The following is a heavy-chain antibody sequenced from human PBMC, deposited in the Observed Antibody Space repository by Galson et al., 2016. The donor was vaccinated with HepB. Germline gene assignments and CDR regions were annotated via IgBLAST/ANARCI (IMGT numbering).Heavy chain of an antibody. D-gene: IGHD3-22*01. CDR1: GDSLISDNR. V-gene: IGHV4-4*02. CDR3: ARLKDGIVVVMFDY. J-gene: IGHJ4*02. CDR2: IHHSGTT. Sequence: SETLSLTCVVSGDSLISDNRWSWVRQPPGKGLEWIGEIHHSGTTNYNPSLRSRVTISIDQSKNQFSLELTSVTAADTAVYYCARLKDGIVVVMFDYWGQGTLVTVSS.